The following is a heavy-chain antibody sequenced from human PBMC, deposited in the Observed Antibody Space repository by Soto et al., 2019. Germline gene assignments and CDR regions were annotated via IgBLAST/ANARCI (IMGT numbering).Heavy chain of an antibody. CDR1: GGTFSSSG. D-gene: IGHD3-16*02. Sequence: QVHVVQSGTEVKKPGSSVKVSCKASGGTFSSSGFSWVRQAPGQGLEWMGMIVPSLDTTNYAQKFQARVTITADEVTSTAYMDLRSLRSEDTAVYYCARWPQPRYTADPYAVDVWGQGTRVIVSS. CDR3: ARWPQPRYTADPYAVDV. V-gene: IGHV1-69*11. J-gene: IGHJ6*02. CDR2: IVPSLDTT.